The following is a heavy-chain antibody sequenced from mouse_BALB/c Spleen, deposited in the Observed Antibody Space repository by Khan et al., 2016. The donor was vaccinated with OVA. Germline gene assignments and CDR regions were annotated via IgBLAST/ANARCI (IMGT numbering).Heavy chain of an antibody. Sequence: QVQLKQSGPGLVAPSQGLSITCTVSGFSLTGYGVNWVRQPPGKGLEWLGMIWGDGSTDYNSALKSRLSITKDNSKSQVFLKMNSLQTDDTARYYWARAYYANYREAMDYWGQGNSVTVSS. CDR3: ARAYYANYREAMDY. CDR2: IWGDGST. V-gene: IGHV2-6-7*01. J-gene: IGHJ4*01. CDR1: GFSLTGYG. D-gene: IGHD2-10*01.